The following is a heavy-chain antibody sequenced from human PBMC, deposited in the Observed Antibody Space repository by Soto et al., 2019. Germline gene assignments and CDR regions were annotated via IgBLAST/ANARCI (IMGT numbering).Heavy chain of an antibody. CDR3: ARGGKHLAPPGY. Sequence: QVQLQQWGAGLLKPSETLSLTCAVYGGSFSGYYLNWIRQPPGKGLEWIGEISHSGSTNYNPSLKSRVTISVDTSKNQFSLKLSSVTAADTAVYYCARGGKHLAPPGYWGQGTLVTVSS. CDR2: ISHSGST. CDR1: GGSFSGYY. V-gene: IGHV4-34*01. J-gene: IGHJ4*02.